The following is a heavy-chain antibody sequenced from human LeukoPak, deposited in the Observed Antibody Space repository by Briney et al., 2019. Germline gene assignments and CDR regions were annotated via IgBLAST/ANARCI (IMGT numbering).Heavy chain of an antibody. CDR1: GGSFSGYY. J-gene: IGHJ2*01. V-gene: IGHV4-34*01. D-gene: IGHD3-3*01. CDR3: ARDGRFLEWLLPRNRYWYFDP. CDR2: INHSGST. Sequence: SETLSLTCAVYGGSFSGYYWSWIRQPPGKGLEWIGEINHSGSTNYNPSLKSRVTISVDTSKNQFSLKLSSVTAADTAVYYCARDGRFLEWLLPRNRYWYFDPWGRGTLVTVSS.